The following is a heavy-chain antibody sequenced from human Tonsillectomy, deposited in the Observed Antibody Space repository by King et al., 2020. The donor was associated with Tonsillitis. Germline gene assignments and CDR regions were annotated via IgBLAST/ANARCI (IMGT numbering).Heavy chain of an antibody. D-gene: IGHD3-22*01. CDR1: GVSISNFY. CDR3: ARLQYYDSSGYPSGYMDV. CDR2: IYTSGSA. V-gene: IGHV4-4*07. Sequence: LQLQESGPGLVKPSETLSLTCTVSGVSISNFYWSWIRQPAGKGLEWVGRIYTSGSANYNPSLKSRVTMSVDTSKNKFSLRLNSVTAADTAVYYCARLQYYDSSGYPSGYMDVWGKGTTVTVSS. J-gene: IGHJ6*03.